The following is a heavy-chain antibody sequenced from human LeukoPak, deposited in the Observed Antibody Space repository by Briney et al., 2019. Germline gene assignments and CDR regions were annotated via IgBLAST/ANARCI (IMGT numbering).Heavy chain of an antibody. CDR3: ARVRIDCSSTSCYRERFDY. J-gene: IGHJ4*02. Sequence: SETLSLTCAVYGGSFSGYYWSWIRQPPGKGLEWIGEINHSGSTYYNPSLKSRVTISVDTSKNQFSLKLSSVTAADTAVYYCARVRIDCSSTSCYRERFDYWGQGTLVTVSS. V-gene: IGHV4-34*01. CDR1: GGSFSGYY. D-gene: IGHD2-2*01. CDR2: INHSGST.